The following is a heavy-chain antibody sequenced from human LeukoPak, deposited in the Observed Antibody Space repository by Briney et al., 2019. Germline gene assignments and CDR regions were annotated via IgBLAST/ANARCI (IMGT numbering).Heavy chain of an antibody. Sequence: GGSLRLSCAASGFTFSSYAMHWVRQAPGKGLEWVAVISYDGSNKYYADSVKGRFTISRDNSKNTPYLQMNSLRAEDTAVYYCARDGPTNWFDPWGQGTLVTVSS. CDR1: GFTFSSYA. J-gene: IGHJ5*02. CDR2: ISYDGSNK. V-gene: IGHV3-30-3*01. CDR3: ARDGPTNWFDP.